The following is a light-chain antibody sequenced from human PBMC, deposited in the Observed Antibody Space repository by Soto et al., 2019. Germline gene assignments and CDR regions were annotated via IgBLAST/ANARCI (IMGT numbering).Light chain of an antibody. Sequence: IHLTQSPSSGSASVVDRVTITFRASQGISSYLAWYQQKPGKAPKLLIYAASTLQSGVPSRFSGSGSGTDFTLTISSLQPEDFATYYCQQLNSYPLTFGGGTKVDIK. CDR1: QGISSY. CDR3: QQLNSYPLT. CDR2: AAS. J-gene: IGKJ4*01. V-gene: IGKV1-9*01.